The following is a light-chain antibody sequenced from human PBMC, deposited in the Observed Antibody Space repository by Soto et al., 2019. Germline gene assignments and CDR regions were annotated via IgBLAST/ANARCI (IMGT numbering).Light chain of an antibody. V-gene: IGKV3-15*01. CDR2: AVS. CDR3: QQYNKWPLT. CDR1: QSVSSN. J-gene: IGKJ1*01. Sequence: EIMMTQSPGTLSASPGERATLSCRASQSVSSNLAWYQQKPGQAPRLLIYAVSTRATGIPARFSGSGSGTDFTLTISSLQYEDFAVYYCQQYNKWPLTFGQGTKVEIK.